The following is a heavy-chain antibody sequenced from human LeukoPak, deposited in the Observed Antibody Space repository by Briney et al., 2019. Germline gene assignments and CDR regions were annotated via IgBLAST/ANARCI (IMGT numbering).Heavy chain of an antibody. J-gene: IGHJ4*02. D-gene: IGHD6-19*01. Sequence: GGSLRLSCAASGFTFSSYSMNWVRQAPGKGLEWVSYISSSSSTIYYADSVKGRFTISRDNAKNSLYLQMNSLRDVDTAVYYCARDLTAVAFDYWGQGTLVTVSS. CDR2: ISSSSSTI. CDR3: ARDLTAVAFDY. CDR1: GFTFSSYS. V-gene: IGHV3-48*02.